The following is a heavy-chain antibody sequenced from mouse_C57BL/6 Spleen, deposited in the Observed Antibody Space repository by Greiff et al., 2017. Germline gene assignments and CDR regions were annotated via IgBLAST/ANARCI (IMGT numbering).Heavy chain of an antibody. D-gene: IGHD2-5*01. V-gene: IGHV1-5*01. CDR1: GYTFTSYW. CDR3: TRLAYYSNYTLYWYFDV. CDR2: IYPGNSDT. Sequence: VQLKQSGTVLARPGASVKMSCKTSGYTFTSYWMHWVKQRPGQGLEWIGAIYPGNSDTSYNQKFKGKAKLTAVTSASTAYMELSSLTNEDSAVYYCTRLAYYSNYTLYWYFDVWGTGTTVTVSS. J-gene: IGHJ1*03.